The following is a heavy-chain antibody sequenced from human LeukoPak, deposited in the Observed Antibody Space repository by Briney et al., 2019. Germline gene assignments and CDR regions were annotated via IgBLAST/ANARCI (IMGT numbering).Heavy chain of an antibody. CDR1: GFTFSSYA. J-gene: IGHJ6*03. D-gene: IGHD1-26*01. CDR3: ARSPWDSRLYMDV. Sequence: GGSLRLSCAASGFTFSSYAMSWVRQAPGKGLEWVSYISSRGSTKYYADSVKGRFTISRDNAKKSVYLQMNSLRAEDTAVYYCARSPWDSRLYMDVWGKGTTVTVSS. V-gene: IGHV3-48*04. CDR2: ISSRGSTK.